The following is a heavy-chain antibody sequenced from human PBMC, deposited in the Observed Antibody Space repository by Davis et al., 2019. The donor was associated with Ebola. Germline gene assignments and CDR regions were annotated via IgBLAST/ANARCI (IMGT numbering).Heavy chain of an antibody. CDR3: AKAILSWNDPDYYYGMDV. J-gene: IGHJ6*02. V-gene: IGHV3-33*06. Sequence: GGSLRLSCAASGFTFSSYGMHWVRQAPGKGLEWVAVICYDGSTKYYADSVKGRFTISRDNSKNTLYLQMNSLRAEDTAVYYCAKAILSWNDPDYYYGMDVWGQGTTVTVSS. D-gene: IGHD1-1*01. CDR2: ICYDGSTK. CDR1: GFTFSSYG.